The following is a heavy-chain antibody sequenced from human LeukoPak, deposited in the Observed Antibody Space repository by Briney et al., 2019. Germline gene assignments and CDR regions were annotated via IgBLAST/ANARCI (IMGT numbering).Heavy chain of an antibody. CDR3: ARGPGHFDY. Sequence: PSETLSLTCAVYGGSFSGYYWSWIRQPPGKGLEWIGEINHSGSTNYNPSLKSRVTISVETSKNQFSLKLSSVTAADTAVYYCARGPGHFDYWGQGTLVTVSS. CDR2: INHSGST. D-gene: IGHD7-27*01. J-gene: IGHJ4*02. V-gene: IGHV4-34*01. CDR1: GGSFSGYY.